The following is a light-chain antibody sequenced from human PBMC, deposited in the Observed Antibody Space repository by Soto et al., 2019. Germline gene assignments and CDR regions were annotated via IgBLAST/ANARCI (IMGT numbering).Light chain of an antibody. CDR2: DVN. V-gene: IGLV2-8*01. CDR3: ASFAGGTYV. J-gene: IGLJ1*01. CDR1: SSDVGAYIF. Sequence: FVLTQPPSAFGSPGQSVTIFCTGTSSDVGAYIFVSWYQQHPGKAPKLMVYDVNRRPPGVPDRFFCSKSGNTASLTVSGLQAEDEADYYCASFAGGTYVFGTGTKVTVL.